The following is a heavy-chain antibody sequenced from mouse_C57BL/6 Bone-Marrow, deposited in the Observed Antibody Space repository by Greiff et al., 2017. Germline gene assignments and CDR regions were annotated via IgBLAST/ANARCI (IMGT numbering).Heavy chain of an antibody. J-gene: IGHJ4*01. Sequence: VKLMESGPGLVAPSQSLSITCTVSGFSLTSYGVDWVRQSPGKGLEWLGVIWGVGSTNYNSALKSRLSISKDNSKSQVFLKMNSLQTDDTAMYXCARRDYGSSYYAMDYWGQGTSVTVSS. CDR2: IWGVGST. V-gene: IGHV2-6*01. CDR3: ARRDYGSSYYAMDY. D-gene: IGHD1-1*01. CDR1: GFSLTSYG.